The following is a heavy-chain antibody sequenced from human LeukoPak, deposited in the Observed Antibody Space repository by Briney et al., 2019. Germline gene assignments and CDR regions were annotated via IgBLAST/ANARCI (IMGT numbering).Heavy chain of an antibody. Sequence: ASMKVSCKASGYIFSGYYINWVRQAPGQGLEWMGWINPKSGATKYAQKFQGRITMTGDTSIGTAYVELSRLRSGDTAVYYCARGGGHDSSAILDYWGQGTLVTVSS. CDR3: ARGGGHDSSAILDY. V-gene: IGHV1-2*02. CDR1: GYIFSGYY. D-gene: IGHD3-22*01. CDR2: INPKSGAT. J-gene: IGHJ4*02.